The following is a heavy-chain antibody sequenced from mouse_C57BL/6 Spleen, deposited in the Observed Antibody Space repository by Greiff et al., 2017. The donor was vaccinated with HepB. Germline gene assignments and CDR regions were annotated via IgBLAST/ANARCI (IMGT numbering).Heavy chain of an antibody. D-gene: IGHD1-1*01. CDR3: ARGDYYGY. Sequence: EVQLQQSGPELVKPGASVKISCKASGYSFTGYYMNWVKQSPEKSLEWIGEINPSTGGTTYNQKFKAKATLTVDKSSSTAYMQLKSLTSEDSAVYYCARGDYYGYWGQGTTLTVSS. J-gene: IGHJ2*01. V-gene: IGHV1-42*01. CDR1: GYSFTGYY. CDR2: INPSTGGT.